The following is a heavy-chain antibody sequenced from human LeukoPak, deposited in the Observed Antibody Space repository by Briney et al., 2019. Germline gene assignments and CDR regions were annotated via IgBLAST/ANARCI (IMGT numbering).Heavy chain of an antibody. Sequence: PGRSLRLSCAASGFTFSSYALHWVRQAPGKGLEWVAVISFDGSNKYYTDSVKGRFTISRDNSKNPLFLQMSSLRAEDTAVYYCATSLRGVPDYWGQGTLVTVSS. J-gene: IGHJ4*02. CDR1: GFTFSSYA. CDR2: ISFDGSNK. D-gene: IGHD3-10*01. CDR3: ATSLRGVPDY. V-gene: IGHV3-30-3*01.